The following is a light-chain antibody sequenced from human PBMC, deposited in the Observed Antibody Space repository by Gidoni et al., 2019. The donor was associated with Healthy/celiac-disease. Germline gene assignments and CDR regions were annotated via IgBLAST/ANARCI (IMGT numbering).Light chain of an antibody. CDR1: QSISSY. CDR3: QQSYSTPT. V-gene: IGKV1-39*01. Sequence: DIQMTQSPSSLSASVGDRVTITCRASQSISSYLHWYQQKPGKAPKLLIYAASSLQSGVPSRFSGSGSGTDFTLTISSLQPEDFATYYCQQSYSTPTCGQGTRLEIK. CDR2: AAS. J-gene: IGKJ5*01.